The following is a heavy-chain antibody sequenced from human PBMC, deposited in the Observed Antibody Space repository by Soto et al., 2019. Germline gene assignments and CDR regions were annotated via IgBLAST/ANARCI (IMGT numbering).Heavy chain of an antibody. D-gene: IGHD6-13*01. CDR3: ARVAGSSSSWYHYYYYMDV. J-gene: IGHJ6*03. CDR1: GFTFSSYW. CDR2: IKQDGSEK. Sequence: GGSLRLSCAASGFTFSSYWMSWVRQAPGKGLEWVANIKQDGSEKYYVDSVKGRFTISRDNAKNSLYLQMNSLRAEDTAVYYCARVAGSSSSWYHYYYYMDVWGKGTTVTVSS. V-gene: IGHV3-7*01.